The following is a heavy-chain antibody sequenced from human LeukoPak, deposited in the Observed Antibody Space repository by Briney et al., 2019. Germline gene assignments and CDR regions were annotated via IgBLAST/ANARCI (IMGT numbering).Heavy chain of an antibody. V-gene: IGHV4-34*01. CDR3: ARGPASGSNFAWFDP. D-gene: IGHD3-10*01. CDR1: GGSLSNYY. CDR2: INHSGST. J-gene: IGHJ5*02. Sequence: SSETLSLTCAVYGGSLSNYYWSWIRQPPGKGLEWIGEINHSGSTKYNPSLKSRVTISVDMPKNQLSLELSSVTAADTAVYYCARGPASGSNFAWFDPWGHGTLVTVSS.